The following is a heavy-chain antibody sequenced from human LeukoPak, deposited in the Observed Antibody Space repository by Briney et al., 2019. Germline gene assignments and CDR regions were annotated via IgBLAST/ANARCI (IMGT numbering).Heavy chain of an antibody. J-gene: IGHJ4*02. V-gene: IGHV1-18*01. D-gene: IGHD2-15*01. CDR1: GYTFTSYG. CDR3: ARKPDCTGGSCYQTLGY. CDR2: ISAYNGNT. Sequence: SVKVSCKASGYTFTSYGISWVRQAPGQGLEWMGWISAYNGNTNYAQNFQGRVNMTTDTSTRTAYMEVRSLRSDDTAVYYCARKPDCTGGSCYQTLGYWGQGTLVTVSS.